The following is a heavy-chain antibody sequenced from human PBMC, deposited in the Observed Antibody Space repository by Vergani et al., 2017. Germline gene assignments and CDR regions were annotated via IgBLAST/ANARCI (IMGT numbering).Heavy chain of an antibody. CDR2: ISYDGSNK. V-gene: IGHV3-30-3*01. Sequence: QVQLVESGGGVVQPGRSLRLSCAASGFTFSSYAMHWVRQAPGKGLEWVAVISYDGSNKYYADSVKGRSTISRDNSKNTLYLQMNSLRAEDTAVYYCARDEPLIAAAGTIPPRYYYYMDVWGKGTTVTVSS. CDR3: ARDEPLIAAAGTIPPRYYYYMDV. CDR1: GFTFSSYA. J-gene: IGHJ6*03. D-gene: IGHD6-13*01.